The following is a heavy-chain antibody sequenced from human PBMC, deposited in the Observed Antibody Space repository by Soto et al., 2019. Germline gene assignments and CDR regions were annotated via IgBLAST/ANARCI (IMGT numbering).Heavy chain of an antibody. D-gene: IGHD6-25*01. CDR3: ARDLNREQRGLDS. CDR1: GGSFSGYY. J-gene: IGHJ4*02. Sequence: SETRSRTFGVDGGSFSGYYWSWIRQPPGKGLEWIGEINHSGSTNYNPSLKSRVTISVDTSRNQFSLKLSSVTAADTAVYYCARDLNREQRGLDSWGQGTLVTV. CDR2: INHSGST. V-gene: IGHV4-34*01.